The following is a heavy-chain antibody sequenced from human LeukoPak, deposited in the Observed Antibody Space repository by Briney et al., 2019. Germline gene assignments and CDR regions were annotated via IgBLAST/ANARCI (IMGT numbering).Heavy chain of an antibody. CDR2: ISGSGGST. J-gene: IGHJ4*02. V-gene: IGHV3-23*01. D-gene: IGHD1-26*01. Sequence: PGGSLRLSCAASGFTFSSYAMSWVRQAPGKGLEWVSAISGSGGSTYYADSVKGRFTISRDNSKNTLYLQMNSLRAEDTAVYCCAKDVKWELPGALDYWGQGTLVTVSS. CDR1: GFTFSSYA. CDR3: AKDVKWELPGALDY.